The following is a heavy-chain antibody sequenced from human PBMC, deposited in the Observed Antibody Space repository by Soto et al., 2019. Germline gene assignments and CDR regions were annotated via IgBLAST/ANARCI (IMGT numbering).Heavy chain of an antibody. CDR2: IVGSGGST. CDR3: AIDGRDQLLCYFDN. D-gene: IGHD2-2*01. V-gene: IGHV3-23*01. J-gene: IGHJ4*02. CDR1: GFTFNTYA. Sequence: GGSLRLSCAASGFTFNTYAMSWVSQAPGKGLQWVSTIVGSGGSTYYADSVKGRFTISRDNSKNTLYLQMNNLRAEDTAVYYCAIDGRDQLLCYFDNWGQGTLVTVSS.